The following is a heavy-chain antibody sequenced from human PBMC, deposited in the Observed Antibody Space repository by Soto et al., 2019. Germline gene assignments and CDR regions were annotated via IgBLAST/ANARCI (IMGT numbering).Heavy chain of an antibody. CDR1: GFSLSTNGVG. V-gene: IGHV2-5*02. Sequence: HITLKESGPTLVKPTQTLTLTCTFSGFSLSTNGVGVGWIRQPPGKALEWLALIYWDDSKEYSPSLKSRLTITKDTSRNQVVLTMTNMDPVDTATYYWAKKGGGDYILGYWGQGTLVTASS. CDR2: IYWDDSK. D-gene: IGHD4-17*01. J-gene: IGHJ4*02. CDR3: AKKGGGDYILGY.